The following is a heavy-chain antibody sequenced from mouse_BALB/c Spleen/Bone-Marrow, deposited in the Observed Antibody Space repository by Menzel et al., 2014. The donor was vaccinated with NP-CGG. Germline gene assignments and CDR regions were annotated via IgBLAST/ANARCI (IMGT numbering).Heavy chain of an antibody. CDR2: IHPSDSET. Sequence: QVQLQQSGAELVRPGASVKLSCKASGYPFTSYWMNWVKQRPGQGLEWIGMIHPSDSETRLNQKFKDKATLTVDKSSSTASMQLSSPTSEDSAVYYCARRDYGYDRDWYIDVWGAGTTVTVSS. CDR1: GYPFTSYW. V-gene: IGHV1-61*01. CDR3: ARRDYGYDRDWYIDV. J-gene: IGHJ1*01. D-gene: IGHD2-2*01.